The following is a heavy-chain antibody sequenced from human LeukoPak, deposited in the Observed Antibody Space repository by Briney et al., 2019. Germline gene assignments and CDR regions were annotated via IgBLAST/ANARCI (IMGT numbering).Heavy chain of an antibody. CDR3: ARHYTGSGWYGYYFDY. D-gene: IGHD6-19*01. CDR2: IFYSGST. J-gene: IGHJ4*02. Sequence: PSETLSLTCTVSGDSISSYSYSWGWIRQPPGKGLEWIGSIFYSGSTYYNPSLKSRVTISVDTSKNQFSLKLSSVTAADTAVYYCARHYTGSGWYGYYFDYWGQGTLVTVSS. V-gene: IGHV4-39*01. CDR1: GDSISSYSYS.